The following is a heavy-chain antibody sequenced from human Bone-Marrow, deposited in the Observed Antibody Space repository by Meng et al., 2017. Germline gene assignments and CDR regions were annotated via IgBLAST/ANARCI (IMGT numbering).Heavy chain of an antibody. D-gene: IGHD2-15*01. CDR2: VNSRRETT. CDR3: ARGLAVDEFDY. V-gene: IGHV1-46*01. Sequence: VQWVQSGAEVKKPGASLNISCKASGYTFVSYYIHWVRQAPGQGLEWIGVVNSRRETTIYAQMFQGRVTMTRDTSTSTVYMALSSLGSEDTAVYYCARGLAVDEFDYWGQGTLVTVSS. CDR1: GYTFVSYY. J-gene: IGHJ4*02.